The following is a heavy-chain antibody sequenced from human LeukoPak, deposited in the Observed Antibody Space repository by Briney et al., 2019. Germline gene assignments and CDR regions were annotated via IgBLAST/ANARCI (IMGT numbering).Heavy chain of an antibody. CDR3: SRFSGWSRAEQFDY. CDR1: GYTFTGYY. Sequence: ASVKVSCKASGYTFTGYYMHWVRQAPGQGLEWMGWINPNSGGTNYAQKFQGRGTMTRATAFSTAYMELSRLRSDDTAVYYCSRFSGWSRAEQFDYWGQGTRVTVSS. D-gene: IGHD6-19*01. J-gene: IGHJ4*02. CDR2: INPNSGGT. V-gene: IGHV1-2*02.